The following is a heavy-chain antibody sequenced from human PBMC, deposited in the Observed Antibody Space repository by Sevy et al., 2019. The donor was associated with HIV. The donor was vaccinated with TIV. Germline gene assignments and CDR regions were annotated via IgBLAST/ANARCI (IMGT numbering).Heavy chain of an antibody. V-gene: IGHV5-51*01. D-gene: IGHD3-3*01. CDR3: ARHGADTIFGLVRMAIELPPLNGMDV. CDR2: IYPGDSDT. CDR1: GYSFTSYW. J-gene: IGHJ6*02. Sequence: GESLKISCKGSGYSFTSYWIGWVRQMPGKGLEWMGIIYPGDSDTRYSPSFQGQVTISADKSISTAYLQWSSLKASDTAMYYCARHGADTIFGLVRMAIELPPLNGMDVWGQGTTVTVSS.